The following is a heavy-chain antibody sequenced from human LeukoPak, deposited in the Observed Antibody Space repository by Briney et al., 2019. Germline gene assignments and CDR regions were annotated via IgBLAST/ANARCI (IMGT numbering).Heavy chain of an antibody. CDR3: ARESTDDYDFWSGYYIRGMDV. D-gene: IGHD3-3*01. Sequence: GGSLRLSCAASGFTFSSYSMIWVRQAPGKGLEWVSSISSSSSYIYYADSVKGRFTISRDNAKNSLYLQMNSLRAEDTAVYYCARESTDDYDFWSGYYIRGMDVWGQGTTVTVSS. J-gene: IGHJ6*02. CDR2: ISSSSSYI. V-gene: IGHV3-21*01. CDR1: GFTFSSYS.